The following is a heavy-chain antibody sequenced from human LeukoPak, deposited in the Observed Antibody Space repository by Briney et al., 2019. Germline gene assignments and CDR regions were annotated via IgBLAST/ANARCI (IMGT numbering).Heavy chain of an antibody. J-gene: IGHJ6*02. D-gene: IGHD3-10*01. CDR1: GFTFSSYG. V-gene: IGHV3-30*18. Sequence: GGSLRLSCAASGFTFSSYGMHWVRQAPGNGLEWVAVISYDGSNKYYADSVKGRFTISRDNSKNTLYLQMNSLRAEDTAVYYCAKDRSGLLWFAESYGMDVWGQGTTVTVSS. CDR2: ISYDGSNK. CDR3: AKDRSGLLWFAESYGMDV.